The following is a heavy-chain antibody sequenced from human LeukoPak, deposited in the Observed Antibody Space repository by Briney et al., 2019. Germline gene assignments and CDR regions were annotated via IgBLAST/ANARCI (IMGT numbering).Heavy chain of an antibody. V-gene: IGHV1-2*02. CDR1: GYTFTGYY. Sequence: GASVKVSCRASGYTFTGYYMHWVRQAPGQGLEWMGWMNPKSGGTNYAQKFQGRVTMTRDTSISTAYMELSRLRSDDTAVYYCARGRLYSSGWWGEGTLVTVSS. D-gene: IGHD6-19*01. CDR3: ARGRLYSSGW. CDR2: MNPKSGGT. J-gene: IGHJ4*02.